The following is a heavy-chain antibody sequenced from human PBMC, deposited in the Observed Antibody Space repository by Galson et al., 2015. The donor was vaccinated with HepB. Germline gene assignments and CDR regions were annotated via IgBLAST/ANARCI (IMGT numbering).Heavy chain of an antibody. CDR1: GFTFSSYA. D-gene: IGHD3-3*01. CDR2: ISGSGGST. Sequence: SLRLSCAASGFTFSSYAMSWVRQAPGKGLEWVSAISGSGGSTYYADSVKGRFTISRDNSKNTLYLQMNSLRAEDTAVYYCAKFEVAPPQHFDYWGQGTLVTVSS. V-gene: IGHV3-23*01. CDR3: AKFEVAPPQHFDY. J-gene: IGHJ4*02.